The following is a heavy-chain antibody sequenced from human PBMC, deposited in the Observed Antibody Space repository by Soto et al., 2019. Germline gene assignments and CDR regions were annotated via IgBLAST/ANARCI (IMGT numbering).Heavy chain of an antibody. CDR2: IKQDGSEK. CDR1: GFAFVSYW. D-gene: IGHD3-3*01. Sequence: WGSLRLSCAASGFAFVSYWIIFFGHSAVKWREWVANIKQDGSEKYYVDSVKGRFTISRDDAKNSLYLQMNSLRAEDTAVYYCARARDLFTIFGVVDGSGYFDYWGQGTLVTVSS. V-gene: IGHV3-7*01. J-gene: IGHJ4*02. CDR3: ARARDLFTIFGVVDGSGYFDY.